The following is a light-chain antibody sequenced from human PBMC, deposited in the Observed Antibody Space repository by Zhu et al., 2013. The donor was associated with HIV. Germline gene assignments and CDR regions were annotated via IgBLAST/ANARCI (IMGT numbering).Light chain of an antibody. Sequence: EIVMTQSPATLSVSPGEGATLSCRASQSVGSNLAWYQQRPGQAPRLLIYGASTRATGIPARFSGSGSGTEFTLTVSSLQSEDFAVYYCQQYNNWPPFTFGPGTKVDI. CDR1: QSVGSN. CDR3: QQYNNWPPFT. CDR2: GAS. V-gene: IGKV3-15*01. J-gene: IGKJ3*01.